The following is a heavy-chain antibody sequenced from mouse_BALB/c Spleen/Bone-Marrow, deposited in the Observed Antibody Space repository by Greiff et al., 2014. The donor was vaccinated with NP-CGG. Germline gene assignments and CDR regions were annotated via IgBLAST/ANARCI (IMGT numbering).Heavy chain of an antibody. CDR3: ARDDYDDY. D-gene: IGHD2-4*01. CDR2: INLSTGYT. V-gene: IGHV1-7*01. Sequence: QVHVKQSGAELAKPGASVKMSCKASGYTFTNYWMQWVKQRPGQGLEWIGYINLSTGYTEYNQKFKGKATLTADKSSSTAYMQLSSLTSEDSAVYYCARDDYDDYWGQGTTLTVSS. CDR1: GYTFTNYW. J-gene: IGHJ2*01.